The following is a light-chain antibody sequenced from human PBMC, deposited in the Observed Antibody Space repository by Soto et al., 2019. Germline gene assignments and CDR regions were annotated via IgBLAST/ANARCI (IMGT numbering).Light chain of an antibody. Sequence: IQMTQSPSSLSASVGDRVTISCRASQSISNYLNWYQQKPGTAPKLLIYAASSLQSGVPSRFSGSGSGTDFTLTISSLQIEDFATYFCQQSDSTPQTFGQGAKVESK. V-gene: IGKV1-39*01. CDR3: QQSDSTPQT. CDR1: QSISNY. J-gene: IGKJ1*01. CDR2: AAS.